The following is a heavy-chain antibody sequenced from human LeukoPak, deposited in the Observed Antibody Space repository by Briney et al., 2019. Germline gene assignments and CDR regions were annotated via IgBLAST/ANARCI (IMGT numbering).Heavy chain of an antibody. CDR1: GFTFSSYW. CDR3: ARDSYGDYPDY. J-gene: IGHJ4*02. CDR2: IKQDGSEK. Sequence: GGSLRLSCAASGFTFSSYWMSWVRQAPGKGLEWVANIKQDGSEKYYVDSVKGRFTISRDNAKNSLYLQMNGLRAEDTAVYYCARDSYGDYPDYWGQGTLVTVSS. D-gene: IGHD4-17*01. V-gene: IGHV3-7*01.